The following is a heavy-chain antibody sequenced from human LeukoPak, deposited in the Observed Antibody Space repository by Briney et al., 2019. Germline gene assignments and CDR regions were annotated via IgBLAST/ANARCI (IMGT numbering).Heavy chain of an antibody. J-gene: IGHJ6*02. CDR2: IRQDGGDK. CDR3: ARGEFAWIQGSYGLNI. CDR1: GFTFSDYW. V-gene: IGHV3-7*01. Sequence: GGSLRLSCAASGFTFSDYWMSWVRQAPGKGPEWVANIRQDGGDKYYVDSVKGRFTISRDNAKKALYLQMNSLRAEDTAVYYCARGEFAWIQGSYGLNIWGQGTTVTVSS. D-gene: IGHD5-18*01.